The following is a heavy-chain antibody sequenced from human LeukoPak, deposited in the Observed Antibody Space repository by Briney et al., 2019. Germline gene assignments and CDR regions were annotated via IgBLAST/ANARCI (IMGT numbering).Heavy chain of an antibody. CDR3: ATKYYGSGSYYSEGYFQH. J-gene: IGHJ1*01. D-gene: IGHD3-10*01. V-gene: IGHV1-2*02. CDR1: GYTFTGYY. Sequence: GASVKVSCKASGYTFTGYYMHWVRQAPGQGLEWMGWINPNSGGTNYAQKFQGRVTMTRDTSISTAYMELSRLRSDDTAVYYYATKYYGSGSYYSEGYFQHWGQGTLVTVSS. CDR2: INPNSGGT.